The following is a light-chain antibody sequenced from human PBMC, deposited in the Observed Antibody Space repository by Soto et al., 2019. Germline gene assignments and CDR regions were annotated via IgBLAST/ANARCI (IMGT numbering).Light chain of an antibody. CDR2: GNS. Sequence: QSVLTQPPSVSGAPGQRVTISCTGSSSNIGAGYDVHWYQQLPGTAPKLLIYGNSNRPSGVPDRFSGSKSGTSASLAISGLQPEDEADYYCSSFTTSSTFVFVTGTKVTVL. CDR1: SSNIGAGYD. V-gene: IGLV1-40*01. J-gene: IGLJ1*01. CDR3: SSFTTSSTFV.